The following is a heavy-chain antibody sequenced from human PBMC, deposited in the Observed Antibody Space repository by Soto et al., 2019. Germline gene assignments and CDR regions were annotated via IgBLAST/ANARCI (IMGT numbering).Heavy chain of an antibody. Sequence: QVQLVESGGGVVQPGTSLRLSCAASGFRFSDYGMHWVRQAPGKGLEWVAFILKDGSSKFYADSVKGRFTTSRDNSKSTVNLQMNSLRGEDTAVYSCAREANGPVGAFDNWGQGTMVTVSS. D-gene: IGHD2-8*01. CDR3: AREANGPVGAFDN. J-gene: IGHJ3*02. CDR2: ILKDGSSK. V-gene: IGHV3-30*03. CDR1: GFRFSDYG.